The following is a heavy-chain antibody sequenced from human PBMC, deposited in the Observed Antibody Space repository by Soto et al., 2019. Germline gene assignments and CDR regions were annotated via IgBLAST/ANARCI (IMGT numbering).Heavy chain of an antibody. CDR1: AFTLSSYA. D-gene: IGHD3-3*01. V-gene: IGHV3-23*01. J-gene: IGHJ5*02. CDR3: VKVSYDPRGPSWFDP. CDR2: ITGRGGCT. Sequence: GGSLRLSCAASAFTLSSYAMNCVRQAPEKGLEWVSAITGRGGCTYYADTVKGRLTSSRDNSKNTLYLQMNSLRAEDTAVYYCVKVSYDPRGPSWFDPPGQGTLVTGS.